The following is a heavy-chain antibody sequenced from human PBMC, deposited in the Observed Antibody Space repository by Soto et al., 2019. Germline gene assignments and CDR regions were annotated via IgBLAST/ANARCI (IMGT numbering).Heavy chain of an antibody. CDR1: GYSFAGYW. J-gene: IGHJ4*02. Sequence: PVESLTISCKVSGYSFAGYWITWVLQKPGKGLEWMGRIDPSDSQTYYSPSFRGHVTISATKSITTVFLQWSSLRASDTAMYYCARQIYDSDTGPNFQYYFDSWGKGNPVTVS. V-gene: IGHV5-10-1*01. CDR2: IDPSDSQT. D-gene: IGHD3-22*01. CDR3: ARQIYDSDTGPNFQYYFDS.